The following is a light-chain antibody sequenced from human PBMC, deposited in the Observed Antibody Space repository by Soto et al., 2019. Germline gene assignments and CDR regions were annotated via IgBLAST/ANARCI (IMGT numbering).Light chain of an antibody. V-gene: IGLV2-18*02. CDR1: SSDVGSYNR. CDR2: EVS. CDR3: SSYTSSSTHVV. J-gene: IGLJ2*01. Sequence: QSALHQPPSVSGSPGQAVTISCTGTSSDVGSYNRVSWYQQPPGTAPKLMIYEVSNRPSGVPDRFSGSKSGNTASLTISGLQAEDEADYYCSSYTSSSTHVVFGGGTKLTVL.